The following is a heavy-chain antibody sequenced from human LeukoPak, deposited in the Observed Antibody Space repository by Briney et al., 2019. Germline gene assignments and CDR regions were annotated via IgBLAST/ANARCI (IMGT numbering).Heavy chain of an antibody. CDR2: IYTSGST. V-gene: IGHV4-61*02. D-gene: IGHD3-3*01. Sequence: SQTLSLTCTVSGGSISSGSYYWSWIRQPAGKGLEWIGRIYTSGSTNYNPSLKSRVTMSVDTSKNQFSLKLSSVTAADTAVYYCARDAYYDFWSGYSYYYYMDVWGKGTTVTVSS. CDR3: ARDAYYDFWSGYSYYYYMDV. CDR1: GGSISSGSYY. J-gene: IGHJ6*03.